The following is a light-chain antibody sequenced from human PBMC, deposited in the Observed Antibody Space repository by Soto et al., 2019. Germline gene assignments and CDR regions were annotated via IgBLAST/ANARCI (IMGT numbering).Light chain of an antibody. CDR3: QQYGSSPPFT. J-gene: IGKJ3*01. V-gene: IGKV3-20*01. CDR2: GAS. Sequence: ESVLTQSPGTLSLSPGERATLSCRASQSVSSSYLAWYQQKPGQAHRLLIYGASSRATGIPDRFSGSGSGTDFTLTISRLEPDDFAVYYRQQYGSSPPFTFGPGTKVDIK. CDR1: QSVSSSY.